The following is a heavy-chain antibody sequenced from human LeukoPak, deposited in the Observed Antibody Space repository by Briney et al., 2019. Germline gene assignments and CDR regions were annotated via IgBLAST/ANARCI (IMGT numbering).Heavy chain of an antibody. CDR2: FYYREST. CDR3: SRLIPGGWNYYFDS. V-gene: IGHV4-39*01. D-gene: IGHD1-7*01. CDR1: GGSISSSGYY. Sequence: SETLSLTCTVSGGSISSSGYYWGWIRQPPGKGLEWIGSFYYRESTYYNPSLKSRVTITVDTSKNQFSLKLSSVTAADTAVYYCSRLIPGGWNYYFDSWGQGTLVTVSS. J-gene: IGHJ4*02.